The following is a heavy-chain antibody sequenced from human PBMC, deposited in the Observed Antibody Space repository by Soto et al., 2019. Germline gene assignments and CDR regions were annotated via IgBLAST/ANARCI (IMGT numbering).Heavy chain of an antibody. D-gene: IGHD3-9*01. J-gene: IGHJ4*02. CDR3: AKDAKILDWLPTSYYYDF. CDR1: GFSFSSYA. Sequence: EVQVLESGGDLAQPGGSLRLSCAASGFSFSSYAMSWVRQSPGKGLEWVSSISRSGNSTYSADSVRGRFTISRDNPKNTLYLQMYSLRGEDTAVYYCAKDAKILDWLPTSYYYDFWGRGALVTVSS. CDR2: ISRSGNST. V-gene: IGHV3-23*01.